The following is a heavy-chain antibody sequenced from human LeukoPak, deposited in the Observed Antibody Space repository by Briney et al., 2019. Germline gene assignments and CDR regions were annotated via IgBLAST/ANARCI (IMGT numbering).Heavy chain of an antibody. CDR2: IPYDGSNK. CDR1: GFTFSSYG. Sequence: GGSLRLSCAASGFTFSSYGMHWVRQAPGKGLEWVAVIPYDGSNKYYADSVKGRFTISRDNSKNTLYLQMNSLRAEDTAVYYCAKDHYYGSGSYYLFDYWGQGTLVTVSS. V-gene: IGHV3-30*18. D-gene: IGHD3-10*01. CDR3: AKDHYYGSGSYYLFDY. J-gene: IGHJ4*02.